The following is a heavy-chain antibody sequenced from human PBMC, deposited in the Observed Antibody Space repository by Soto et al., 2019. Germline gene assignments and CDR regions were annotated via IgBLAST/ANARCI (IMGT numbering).Heavy chain of an antibody. D-gene: IGHD2-15*01. CDR3: ARGRRGYCSGGSCYTTQYDFDY. J-gene: IGHJ4*02. CDR2: INHSGST. CDR1: GGSFSGYY. Sequence: QVQLQQWGAGLLKPSETLSLTCAGYGGSFSGYYWSWIRQPPGKGLEWIGEINHSGSTNYNPSLKSRVTISVDTSKNQFSLKLSSVTAADTAVYYCARGRRGYCSGGSCYTTQYDFDYWGQGTLVTVSS. V-gene: IGHV4-34*01.